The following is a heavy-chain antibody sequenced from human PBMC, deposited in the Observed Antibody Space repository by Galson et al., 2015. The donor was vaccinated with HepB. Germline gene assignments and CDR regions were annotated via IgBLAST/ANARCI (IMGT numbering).Heavy chain of an antibody. D-gene: IGHD2/OR15-2a*01. V-gene: IGHV3-7*01. CDR3: AKDFGHYF. CDR1: GFTFSDYW. CDR2: IKQDGSEK. J-gene: IGHJ4*02. Sequence: SLRLSCAASGFTFSDYWMTWVRQAPGKGLEWVANIKQDGSEKHYVDSVKGRFTISRDNAKNSLYLQMNGLRAEDTAVYYCAKDFGHYFWGQGAPITVSP.